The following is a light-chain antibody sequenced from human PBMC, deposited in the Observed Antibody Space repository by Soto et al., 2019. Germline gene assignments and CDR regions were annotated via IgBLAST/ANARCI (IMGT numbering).Light chain of an antibody. CDR1: SSDVGGYNY. V-gene: IGLV2-11*01. J-gene: IGLJ3*02. Sequence: QSALTRPRSVSGSPGQSVTISCTGTSSDVGGYNYVSWYQQHPGKAPKLMIYDVNKRPSGVPDRFSGSKSGNTASLTISGLQAGDEADYYCCSYAGSYTRVFGGGTKVTVL. CDR2: DVN. CDR3: CSYAGSYTRV.